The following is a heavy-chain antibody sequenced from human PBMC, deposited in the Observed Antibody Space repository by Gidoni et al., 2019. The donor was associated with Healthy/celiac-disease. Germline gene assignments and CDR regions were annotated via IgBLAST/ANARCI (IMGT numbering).Heavy chain of an antibody. J-gene: IGHJ5*02. CDR2: IYYSGST. Sequence: QLQLQESGPGLVKPSETLSLTCTVSGGSISSSRYYWGWIRQPPGKGLEWIGSIYYSGSTYYNPSLKSRVTISVDTSKNQFSLKLSSVTAADTAVYYCARTTVDTAMVLFDPWGQGTLVTVSS. D-gene: IGHD5-18*01. CDR3: ARTTVDTAMVLFDP. V-gene: IGHV4-39*01. CDR1: GGSISSSRYY.